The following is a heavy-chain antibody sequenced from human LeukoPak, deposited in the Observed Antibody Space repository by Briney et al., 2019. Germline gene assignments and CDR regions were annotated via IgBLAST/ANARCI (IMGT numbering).Heavy chain of an antibody. V-gene: IGHV4-30-2*01. CDR1: GGSISSGGYY. CDR3: ARLAILTGYYNVPRAYYMDV. Sequence: SETLSLTCTVSGGSISSGGYYWSWIRQPPGKGLEWIGYIYHSGSTYYNPSLKSRVTISVDRSKNQFSLKLSSVTAADTAVYYCARLAILTGYYNVPRAYYMDVWGKGTTVTVSS. CDR2: IYHSGST. D-gene: IGHD3-9*01. J-gene: IGHJ6*03.